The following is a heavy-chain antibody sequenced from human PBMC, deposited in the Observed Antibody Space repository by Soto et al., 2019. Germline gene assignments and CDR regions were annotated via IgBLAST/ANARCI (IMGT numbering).Heavy chain of an antibody. D-gene: IGHD1-26*01. CDR1: GFIFTDYS. V-gene: IGHV3-21*01. CDR3: ARDPSDLWEPDQYFQR. J-gene: IGHJ1*01. Sequence: PGGSLRLSCAASGFIFTDYSVNWVRQAPGKGLEWVSSISSTGRYINYADSVKGRFTISRDNAKNSLYLQMDSLRAEDTAVYYCARDPSDLWEPDQYFQRWGQGTLVTVSS. CDR2: ISSTGRYI.